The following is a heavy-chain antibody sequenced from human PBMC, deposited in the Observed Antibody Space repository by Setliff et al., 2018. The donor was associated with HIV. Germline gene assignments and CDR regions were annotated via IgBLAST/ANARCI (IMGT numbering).Heavy chain of an antibody. J-gene: IGHJ4*02. Sequence: PSETLSLTCAVYGGSFSGYYWSWIRQPPGKGLEWIGEINHSGSTYYNPSLKSRVTMSVDTSKSQFSLKVSSVTAADTAVYYCARHSGAPYSSSSGLFDFWGQGTLVTVS. V-gene: IGHV4-34*01. D-gene: IGHD6-6*01. CDR3: ARHSGAPYSSSSGLFDF. CDR2: INHSGST. CDR1: GGSFSGYY.